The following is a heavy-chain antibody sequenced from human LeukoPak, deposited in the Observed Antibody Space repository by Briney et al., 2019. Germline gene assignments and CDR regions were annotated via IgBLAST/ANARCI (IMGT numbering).Heavy chain of an antibody. D-gene: IGHD6-25*01. V-gene: IGHV1-2*02. CDR2: INPNRGGT. J-gene: IGHJ6*02. CDR1: GYTFSDYY. CDR3: GRGSAVYSLHV. Sequence: ASVKVSCKGSGYTFSDYYMHWVRQAPGQGLEWMGWINPNRGGTIYAQKFQGRVTMTRDTSISTAYMELSRLRSDDTAVYYCGRGSAVYSLHVWGQGTTVTVSS.